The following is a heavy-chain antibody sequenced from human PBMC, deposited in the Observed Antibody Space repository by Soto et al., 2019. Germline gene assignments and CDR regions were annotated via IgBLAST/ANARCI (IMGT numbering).Heavy chain of an antibody. V-gene: IGHV1-18*01. D-gene: IGHD3-9*01. CDR3: ARASWDILTGYYKGFDY. J-gene: IGHJ4*02. CDR2: ISAYNGNT. CDR1: GYTFTSYG. Sequence: ASVKVSCKASGYTFTSYGISWVRQAPGQGLEWMGWISAYNGNTNYAQKLQGRVTMTTDTSTSTAYMELRSLRSDDTAVYYCARASWDILTGYYKGFDYWGQGTLVTVSS.